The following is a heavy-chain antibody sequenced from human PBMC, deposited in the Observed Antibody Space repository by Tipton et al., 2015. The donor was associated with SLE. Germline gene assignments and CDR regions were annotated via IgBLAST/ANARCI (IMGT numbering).Heavy chain of an antibody. D-gene: IGHD3-9*01. Sequence: LRLSCTVSGDSISSGSYYWSWIRQPAGKGLEWIGRISFTGSTNYNPSLKSRVSISVATSKNQFSLRLNSVTAADTAVYYCATLNHWFYFDYWGQGSLVTVSS. CDR3: ATLNHWFYFDY. CDR2: ISFTGST. J-gene: IGHJ4*02. CDR1: GDSISSGSYY. V-gene: IGHV4-61*02.